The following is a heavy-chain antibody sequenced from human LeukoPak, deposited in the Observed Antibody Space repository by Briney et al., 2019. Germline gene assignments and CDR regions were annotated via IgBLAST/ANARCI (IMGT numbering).Heavy chain of an antibody. J-gene: IGHJ3*02. CDR2: ISGSGGST. D-gene: IGHD3-10*01. CDR1: WFSFSSYA. V-gene: IGHV3-23*01. Sequence: SGGALSLSCSAPWFSFSSYALSGVRPAPGKGGEGGSAISGSGGSTYYADSVKGRFTISRDNSKNTLYLQMNSLRAEDTAVYYCAKDRGGPADAFDIWGQGTMVTVSS. CDR3: AKDRGGPADAFDI.